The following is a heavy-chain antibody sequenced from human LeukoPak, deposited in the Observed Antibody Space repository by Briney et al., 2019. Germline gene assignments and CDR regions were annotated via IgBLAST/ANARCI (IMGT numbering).Heavy chain of an antibody. CDR2: IYPGDSDT. J-gene: IGHJ3*02. Sequence: GESLKISCKISGDRLTNNWIGWVRQVPGKGLEWMGIIYPGDSDTRYSPSFQGQVTISADKSISTAYLQWSSLKASDTAMYYCARVQYSDAFDIWGQGTMVTVSS. CDR1: GDRLTNNW. V-gene: IGHV5-51*01. D-gene: IGHD5-18*01. CDR3: ARVQYSDAFDI.